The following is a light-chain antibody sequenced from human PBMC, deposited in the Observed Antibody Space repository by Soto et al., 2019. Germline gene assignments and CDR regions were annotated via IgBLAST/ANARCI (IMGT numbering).Light chain of an antibody. J-gene: IGKJ1*01. CDR1: QSVGNN. V-gene: IGKV3-15*01. CDR3: QHYNYWPPKT. Sequence: VVMTQSQATLSVSPGERTTLSCRASQSVGNNLAWYQQKPGQAPRLLIYGAYTRATGIPARFSGSGSGTDFTLTISSLQSEDFAVYYCQHYNYWPPKTFGQGTKVAIK. CDR2: GAY.